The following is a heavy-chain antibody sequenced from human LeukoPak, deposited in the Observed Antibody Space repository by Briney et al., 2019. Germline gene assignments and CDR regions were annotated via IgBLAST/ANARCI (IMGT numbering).Heavy chain of an antibody. V-gene: IGHV3-21*01. CDR3: ARELVVGATKWFDP. Sequence: PGGSLRLSCAASGFTFSGYSMNWVRQAPGKGLEWVSSISSSSSYIYYADSVKGRFTISRDNAKNSLYLQMNSLRAEDTAVYYCARELVVGATKWFDPWGRGTLVTVSS. J-gene: IGHJ5*02. CDR2: ISSSSSYI. D-gene: IGHD1-26*01. CDR1: GFTFSGYS.